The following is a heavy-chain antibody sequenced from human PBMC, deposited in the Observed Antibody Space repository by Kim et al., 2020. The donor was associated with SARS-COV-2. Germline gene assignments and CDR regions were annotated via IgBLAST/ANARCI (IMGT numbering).Heavy chain of an antibody. CDR2: T. J-gene: IGHJ4*02. CDR3: ARELYFGAEFDY. V-gene: IGHV1-18*01. Sequence: TDYAEKFQDRVTVTTDTSTNTAYMELRSLRPDDTAVYYCARELYFGAEFDYWGRGTLVTVSS. D-gene: IGHD3-10*01.